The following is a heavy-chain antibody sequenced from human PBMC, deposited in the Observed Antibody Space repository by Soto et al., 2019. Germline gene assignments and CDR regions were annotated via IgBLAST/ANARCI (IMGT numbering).Heavy chain of an antibody. J-gene: IGHJ4*02. CDR2: FDPEDGER. CDR1: GYTLSELS. V-gene: IGHV1-24*01. Sequence: ASVKVSCKVSGYTLSELSMHWVRQTPEQGLEWMGGFDPEDGERIYAEKFQDRVTMTEDTSTDTAYMELRSLRAEDTAVYYCATDLFGGYFDYWGQGTLVTVSS. CDR3: ATDLFGGYFDY. D-gene: IGHD2-15*01.